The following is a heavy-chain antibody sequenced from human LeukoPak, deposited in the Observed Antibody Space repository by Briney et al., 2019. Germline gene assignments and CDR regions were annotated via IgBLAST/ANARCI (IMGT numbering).Heavy chain of an antibody. J-gene: IGHJ3*02. V-gene: IGHV1-2*02. CDR3: ARAYCSSTSCHPLDAFDI. Sequence: VASVKVSCTASGYTFTGYYMPWVRQAPGQGLEWMGWINPNSGGTHYAQKFQGRVTMTRDTSISTAYMELSRLRSDDTAVYYCARAYCSSTSCHPLDAFDIWGQGTMVTVSS. CDR1: GYTFTGYY. CDR2: INPNSGGT. D-gene: IGHD2-2*01.